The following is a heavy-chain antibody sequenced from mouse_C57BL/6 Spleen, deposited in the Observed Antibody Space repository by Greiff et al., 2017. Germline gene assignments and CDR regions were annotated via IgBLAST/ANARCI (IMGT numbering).Heavy chain of an antibody. CDR2: INPSNGGT. D-gene: IGHD2-1*01. CDR3: ARDYGNYAWFAY. Sequence: QVHVKQSGTELVKPGASVKLSCKASGYTFTSYWMHWVKQRPGQGLEWIGNINPSNGGTNYNEKFKSKATLTVDKSSSTAYMQLSSLTSEDSAVYYCARDYGNYAWFAYWGQGTLVTVSA. CDR1: GYTFTSYW. V-gene: IGHV1-53*01. J-gene: IGHJ3*01.